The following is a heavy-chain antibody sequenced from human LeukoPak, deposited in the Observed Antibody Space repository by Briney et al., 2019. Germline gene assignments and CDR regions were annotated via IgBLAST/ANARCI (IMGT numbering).Heavy chain of an antibody. V-gene: IGHV4-4*09. D-gene: IGHD1-26*01. CDR3: ARGRATVDY. J-gene: IGHJ4*02. CDR1: GGSISSYY. Sequence: SETLSLTCTVSGGSISSYYWSWIRQPPREGLDWIGYIYTSGSTNYNPSLKSRLTISVDTSKNQFSLKLSSVTAADTAVYYCARGRATVDYWGQGTLVTVSS. CDR2: IYTSGST.